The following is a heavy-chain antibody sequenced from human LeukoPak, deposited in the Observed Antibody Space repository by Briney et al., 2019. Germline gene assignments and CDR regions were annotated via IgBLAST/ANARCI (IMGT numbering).Heavy chain of an antibody. J-gene: IGHJ4*02. CDR2: ISSSSSYI. Sequence: PGGSLRLSCAASGFTFSSYSMNWVRQAPGKGLEWVSSISSSSSYIYYADSVKGRFTIYRDNVKNSLYLQMNSLRAEDTAVYYCARDTAMEYCSGGSCYYGTRYYFDYWGQGTLVTVSS. CDR3: ARDTAMEYCSGGSCYYGTRYYFDY. CDR1: GFTFSSYS. D-gene: IGHD2-15*01. V-gene: IGHV3-21*01.